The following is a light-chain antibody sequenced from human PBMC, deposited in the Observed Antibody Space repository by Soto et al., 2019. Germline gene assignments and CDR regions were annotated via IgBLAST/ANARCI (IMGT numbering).Light chain of an antibody. J-gene: IGKJ4*01. V-gene: IGKV1-13*02. CDR2: DAS. CDR1: QDIGSA. CDR3: QQFNGFPLT. Sequence: IQLTQSPSSLSASVGDRVTITCRAGQDIGSALAWYQQRPGKAPKLLLYDASNLEAGVPSRFSGSGSGTDLPLTITRLRPEDFANYYCQQFNGFPLTFGGGTKVQIK.